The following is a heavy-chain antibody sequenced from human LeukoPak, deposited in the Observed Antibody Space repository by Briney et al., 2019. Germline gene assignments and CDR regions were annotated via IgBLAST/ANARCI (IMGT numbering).Heavy chain of an antibody. J-gene: IGHJ6*04. CDR2: ISSSSSYI. Sequence: PGASLRLSCAASGFTFSSYAMSWVRQAPGKGLEWVSSISSSSSYIYYADSVKGRFTISRDNAKNSLYLQMNSLRAEDTAVYYCARGSAAGTGGYYYGMDVWGKGTTVTVSS. D-gene: IGHD6-13*01. CDR3: ARGSAAGTGGYYYGMDV. CDR1: GFTFSSYA. V-gene: IGHV3-21*01.